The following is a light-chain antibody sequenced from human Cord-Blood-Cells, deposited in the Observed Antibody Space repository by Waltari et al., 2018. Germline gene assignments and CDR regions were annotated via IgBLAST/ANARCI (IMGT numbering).Light chain of an antibody. V-gene: IGKV3-15*01. CDR3: QQYNNWPQT. CDR2: GAS. J-gene: IGKJ1*01. CDR1: QSVSSN. Sequence: EIVMTQSPATLSVSPGERATLSCRASQSVSSNLAWYQQKPGQAPRLLIYGASTRATVIPARFSGSVSGTEFTLTISSLQSEDFAVYYCQQYNNWPQTFGQGTKVEIK.